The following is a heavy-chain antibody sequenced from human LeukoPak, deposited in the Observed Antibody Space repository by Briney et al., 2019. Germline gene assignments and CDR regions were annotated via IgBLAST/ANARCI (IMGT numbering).Heavy chain of an antibody. J-gene: IGHJ4*02. CDR2: FHPGDSRN. CDR3: ARLTYYGPTHYFDY. Sequence: GESLKISCKGSGYTFTNDYIGWVRQLPGKGLEWMGIFHPGDSRNKYSPSFEGQVTISADKSISTAYLQWSSLKASDTAVYYCARLTYYGPTHYFDYWGQGTLSPSP. D-gene: IGHD3-10*01. V-gene: IGHV5-51*01. CDR1: GYTFTNDY.